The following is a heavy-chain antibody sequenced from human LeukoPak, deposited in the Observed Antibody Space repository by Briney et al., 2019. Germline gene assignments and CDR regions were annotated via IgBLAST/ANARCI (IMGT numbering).Heavy chain of an antibody. J-gene: IGHJ4*02. CDR3: AKDHITIIPLGY. CDR2: IRCDGSNK. V-gene: IGHV3-30*02. D-gene: IGHD3-22*01. CDR1: GFTFSTYG. Sequence: GGSLRLSCAASGFTFSTYGMHWVRQAPGKGLEWVAFIRCDGSNKYYADSVKGRFTISRDNSKNTLYLQMNSLRAEDTAVYYCAKDHITIIPLGYWGQGTLVTVSS.